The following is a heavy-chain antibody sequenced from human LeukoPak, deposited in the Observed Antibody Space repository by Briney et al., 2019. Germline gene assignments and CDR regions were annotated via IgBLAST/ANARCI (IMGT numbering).Heavy chain of an antibody. V-gene: IGHV3-23*01. CDR2: ISKSGDNS. D-gene: IGHD6-19*01. J-gene: IGHJ4*02. CDR3: AKLSGWTGWFFDY. CDR1: GFTFSNFA. Sequence: PGAPLRLTCAASGFTFSNFAISWVRQAPGKGLEWVSAISKSGDNSYYADSVKGRFTISRDNSKNTIYLQMNSLRVEDTAVYYCAKLSGWTGWFFDYWGQGTVVTVSS.